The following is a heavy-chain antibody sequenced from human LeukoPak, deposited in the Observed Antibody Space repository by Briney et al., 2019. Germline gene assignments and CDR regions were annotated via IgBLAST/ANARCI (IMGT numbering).Heavy chain of an antibody. Sequence: PGGSLRLSCAASGFTLGTYWMHWVRQAPGKGLVWVSRINRDANSTNYADSVKGRFTISRDIAKNTLYLVMNSLRAEDTAVYYCARGGGDDYHYYDMDVWGQGTTVTVSS. V-gene: IGHV3-74*01. CDR1: GFTLGTYW. D-gene: IGHD3-16*01. J-gene: IGHJ6*02. CDR2: INRDANST. CDR3: ARGGGDDYHYYDMDV.